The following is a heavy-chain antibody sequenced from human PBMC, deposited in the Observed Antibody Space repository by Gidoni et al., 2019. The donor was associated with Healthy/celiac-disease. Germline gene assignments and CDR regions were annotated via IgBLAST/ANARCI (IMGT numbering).Heavy chain of an antibody. Sequence: QVQLQESGPGLVKPSETLSLTCTVSGGSISSYYWSWIRQPPGKGLEWIGYIYYSGSTNYNPSLKSRVTISVDTSKNQFSLKLSSVTAADTAVYYCARSSNRCKLAYCGGDCYSCVGPPDAFDIWGQGTMVTVSS. CDR2: IYYSGST. V-gene: IGHV4-59*08. CDR3: ARSSNRCKLAYCGGDCYSCVGPPDAFDI. CDR1: GGSISSYY. D-gene: IGHD2-21*02. J-gene: IGHJ3*02.